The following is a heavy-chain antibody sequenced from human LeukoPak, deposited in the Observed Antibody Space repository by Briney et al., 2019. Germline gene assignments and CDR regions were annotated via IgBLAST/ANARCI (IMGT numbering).Heavy chain of an antibody. CDR1: GFTFSSYG. Sequence: GRSLRLSCAASGFTFSSYGMHWVRQAPGKGLEWVAVISYDGSNKYYADSVKGRFTISRDNSKNTLYLQMNSLRAEDTAVYYCAKDQYSSSWYYYYYGMDVWGQGTTVTVSS. D-gene: IGHD6-13*01. CDR3: AKDQYSSSWYYYYYGMDV. CDR2: ISYDGSNK. V-gene: IGHV3-30*18. J-gene: IGHJ6*02.